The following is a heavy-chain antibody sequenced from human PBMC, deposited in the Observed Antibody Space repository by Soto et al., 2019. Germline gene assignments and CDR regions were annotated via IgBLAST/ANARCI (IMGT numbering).Heavy chain of an antibody. D-gene: IGHD2-21*02. Sequence: EVQLVESGGGLVQPGRSLTLSCATSASTFSSYWMHWVRQAPGEGLVWVSRISGDGSSTGYADSVKGRFTISRDNAKNTLYLQMNTLRDEDTAVYYCARGVTAVGASDIWGQGTMVTVSS. V-gene: IGHV3-74*01. J-gene: IGHJ3*02. CDR1: ASTFSSYW. CDR2: ISGDGSST. CDR3: ARGVTAVGASDI.